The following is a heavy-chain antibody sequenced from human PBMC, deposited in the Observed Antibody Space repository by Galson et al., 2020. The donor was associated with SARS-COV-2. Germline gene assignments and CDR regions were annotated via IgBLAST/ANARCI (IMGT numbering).Heavy chain of an antibody. D-gene: IGHD1-26*01. CDR1: GFTFSDYF. CDR2: ISGSGTII. Sequence: GESLKISCAASGFTFSDYFMTWIRQAPGKGLEWVSYISGSGTIIYFGDSVKGRFTISRDNAQNSVYLQMNSLRAEDTAVYYCARAVSGSYDYWGQGTLVIVSS. CDR3: ARAVSGSYDY. V-gene: IGHV3-11*01. J-gene: IGHJ4*02.